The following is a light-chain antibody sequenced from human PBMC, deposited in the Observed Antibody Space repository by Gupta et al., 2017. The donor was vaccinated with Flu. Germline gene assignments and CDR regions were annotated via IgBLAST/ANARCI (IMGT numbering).Light chain of an antibody. J-gene: IGKJ1*01. CDR2: DAA. CDR1: QSVSSY. CDR3: QQHSNWPPWT. V-gene: IGKV3-11*01. Sequence: EIVLTQSPATLSLSPGERPTLSCRASQSVSSYLAWYQQKPGQAPRLLIYDAANRATGIPARFSGSGCGKDLTLTNSSREQEDFAGYYCQQHSNWPPWTFGQGTKVEIK.